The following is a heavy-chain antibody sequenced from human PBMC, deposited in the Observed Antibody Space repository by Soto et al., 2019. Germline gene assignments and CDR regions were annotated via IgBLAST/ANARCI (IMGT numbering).Heavy chain of an antibody. CDR3: ARHHDYVWGSYRWALDY. D-gene: IGHD3-16*02. CDR2: KLYSGST. J-gene: IGHJ4*02. CDR1: GGSISSNAYY. V-gene: IGHV4-39*01. Sequence: QLQLQESGPGLVKPSETLSLTCTVSGGSISSNAYYRGWIRQPPGKGLEWIGSKLYSGSTYYSPSLKSRVTISVDTSKNQFSLKLSSVTAADTAVYYCARHHDYVWGSYRWALDYWGQGTLVTVSS.